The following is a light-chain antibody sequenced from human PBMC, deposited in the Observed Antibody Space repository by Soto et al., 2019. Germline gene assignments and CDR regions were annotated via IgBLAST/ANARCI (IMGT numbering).Light chain of an antibody. V-gene: IGKV3-20*01. Sequence: EVVLTQSPGTLSLSPGERATLSCRASQSIINNYLAWYQQRPGQAPRLLIHGSSDRATGIPGRFSGSGSGTDFTLTISRREPEDFAVYYCHQYGSSPPYTFGQGTKVEI. CDR3: HQYGSSPPYT. CDR2: GSS. J-gene: IGKJ2*01. CDR1: QSIINNY.